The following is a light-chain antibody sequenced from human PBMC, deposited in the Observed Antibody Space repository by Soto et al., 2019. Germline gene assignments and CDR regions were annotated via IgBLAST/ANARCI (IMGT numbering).Light chain of an antibody. CDR2: DAS. J-gene: IGKJ5*01. CDR1: QSVSSSQ. Sequence: EIVLTQSRVTLSLSPGERGTLFFRASQSVSSSQLAWYQQKPGQAPRLLIYDASNRATGIPARFSGSASRTDFTLTISSLEPEDFAVYYCQQRSSWPWTFGQGTRLDIK. CDR3: QQRSSWPWT. V-gene: IGKV3D-20*02.